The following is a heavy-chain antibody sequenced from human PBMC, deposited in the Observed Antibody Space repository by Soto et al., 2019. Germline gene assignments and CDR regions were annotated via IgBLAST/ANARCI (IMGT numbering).Heavy chain of an antibody. V-gene: IGHV1-18*04. CDR2: ISAYNGNT. J-gene: IGHJ4*02. CDR3: ARGPSYDFWSGYFQPSAFDY. D-gene: IGHD3-3*01. CDR1: GYTFTSYG. Sequence: QVQLVQSGAEVKKPGASVKVSCKASGYTFTSYGISWVRQAPGQGLEWMGWISAYNGNTNYAQKLQGRVTMTTDTSTSTAYMELRSLRSDDTAVYYCARGPSYDFWSGYFQPSAFDYWGQGTLVPVSS.